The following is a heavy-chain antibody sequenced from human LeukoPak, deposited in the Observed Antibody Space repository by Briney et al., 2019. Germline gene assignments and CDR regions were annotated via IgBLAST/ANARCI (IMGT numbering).Heavy chain of an antibody. D-gene: IGHD6-13*01. CDR3: ARFETIAVATVDY. CDR1: GFTFSTYS. J-gene: IGHJ4*02. V-gene: IGHV3-21*01. CDR2: ISRSGRTI. Sequence: GGSLRLSCAASGFTFSTYSMNWVRQAPGKGLEWVSSISRSGRTIYFADSVKGRFTISRDNAKNSLYLQMNSLRAEDTAMYYCARFETIAVATVDYWGQGTLVTVSS.